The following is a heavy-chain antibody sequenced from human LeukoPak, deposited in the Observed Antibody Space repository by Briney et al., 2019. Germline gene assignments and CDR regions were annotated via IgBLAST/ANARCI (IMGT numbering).Heavy chain of an antibody. CDR1: GGSIRSGDYY. D-gene: IGHD6-13*01. CDR3: ARGWYSSSWYVDQFDY. J-gene: IGHJ4*02. V-gene: IGHV4-30-4*08. CDR2: IYYSGST. Sequence: SETLSLTXTVSGGSIRSGDYYWSWIRQPPGKGLDWIGYIYYSGSTYYNPSLKSRVTISVDTSKNQFSLKLSSVTAADTAVYYCARGWYSSSWYVDQFDYWGQGTLVTVSS.